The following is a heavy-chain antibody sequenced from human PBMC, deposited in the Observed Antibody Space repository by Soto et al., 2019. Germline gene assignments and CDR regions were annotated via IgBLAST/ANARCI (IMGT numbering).Heavy chain of an antibody. CDR1: GYTFTSYG. CDR2: ISTYNGNT. Sequence: ASVKVSCKASGYTFTSYGISWVRQAPGQGLEWMGWISTYNGNTNYAQNLQGRVTMTTDTSTSTVYMELRSLRSDDTAVYYCAREPSITIFGVVIREGTDYFDYWGQGTLVTVYS. CDR3: AREPSITIFGVVIREGTDYFDY. V-gene: IGHV1-18*01. D-gene: IGHD3-3*01. J-gene: IGHJ4*02.